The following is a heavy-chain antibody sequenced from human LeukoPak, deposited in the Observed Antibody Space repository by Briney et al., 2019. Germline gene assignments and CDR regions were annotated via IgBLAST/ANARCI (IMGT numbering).Heavy chain of an antibody. CDR3: ARELMITFGGVIVSYDAFDI. V-gene: IGHV4-59*01. D-gene: IGHD3-16*02. J-gene: IGHJ3*02. CDR1: GGSISSYY. Sequence: PSETLSLTCTVSGGSISSYYWSWIRQPPGKGLEWIGYIYYSGSTNYNPSLKSRVTISVDTSKNQFSLKLSSVTAADTAVYYCARELMITFGGVIVSYDAFDIWGQGTMVTVSS. CDR2: IYYSGST.